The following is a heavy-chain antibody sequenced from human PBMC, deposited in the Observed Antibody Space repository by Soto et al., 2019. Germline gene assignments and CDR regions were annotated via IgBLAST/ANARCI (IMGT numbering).Heavy chain of an antibody. CDR3: ARHDHRALRFLEWLFVGPFDY. J-gene: IGHJ4*02. V-gene: IGHV1-69*13. D-gene: IGHD3-3*01. Sequence: SVKISCKASGGTFSIYPISWVRQAPGQGLEWMGGIIPIFGTANYAQKFQGRVTITADESTSTAYMELSSLRSEDTAVYYCARHDHRALRFLEWLFVGPFDYWGQGTLVTVSS. CDR1: GGTFSIYP. CDR2: IIPIFGTA.